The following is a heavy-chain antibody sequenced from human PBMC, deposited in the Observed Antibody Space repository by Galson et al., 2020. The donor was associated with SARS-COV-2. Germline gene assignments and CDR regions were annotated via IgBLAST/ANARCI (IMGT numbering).Heavy chain of an antibody. D-gene: IGHD2-15*01. J-gene: IGHJ6*02. Sequence: GGSLRLSCAASGFPFSSYSMHWVRQAPGKGLEWVSSISAGSSYIYYADSVKGRFTISRDNAKNSLYLQMNSLRADDTAVYYCARVGGMATTPANYFYYGLDVWGQGTTVTVSS. CDR1: GFPFSSYS. CDR2: ISAGSSYI. CDR3: ARVGGMATTPANYFYYGLDV. V-gene: IGHV3-21*01.